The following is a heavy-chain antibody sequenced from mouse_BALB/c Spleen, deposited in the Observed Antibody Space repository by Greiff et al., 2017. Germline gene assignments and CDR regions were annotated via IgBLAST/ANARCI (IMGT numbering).Heavy chain of an antibody. V-gene: IGHV1S81*02. CDR3: ARDLLLRYYFDY. CDR2: INPSNGRT. D-gene: IGHD1-1*01. J-gene: IGHJ2*01. CDR1: GYTFTSYW. Sequence: VQLQQPGAELVKPGASVKLSCKASGYTFTSYWMHWVKQRPGQGLEWIGEINPSNGRTNYNEKFKSKATLTVDKSSSTAYMQLSSLTSEDSAVYYCARDLLLRYYFDYWGQGTTLTVSS.